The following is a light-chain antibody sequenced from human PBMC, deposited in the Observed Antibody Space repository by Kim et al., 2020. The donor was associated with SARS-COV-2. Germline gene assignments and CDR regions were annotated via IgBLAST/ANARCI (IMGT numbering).Light chain of an antibody. CDR2: FDS. CDR1: NIGTKS. CDR3: QVWDSASDQWV. V-gene: IGLV3-21*01. J-gene: IGLJ3*02. Sequence: SSELTQPPSLSVAPGKTATITCGGNNIGTKSVHWYQQKPGQAPILVIFFDSDRASVIPERFSGSNSGNTAALTISRVEAGDEADYFCQVWDSASDQWVFGGGTQLTVL.